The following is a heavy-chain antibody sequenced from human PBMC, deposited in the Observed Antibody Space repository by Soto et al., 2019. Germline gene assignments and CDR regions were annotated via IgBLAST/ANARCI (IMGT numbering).Heavy chain of an antibody. Sequence: QVQLVESGGGVVLPGRSLRLSCAASGFTFSSYGMHWVRQAPGKGLEWVAVISYDGSNKYYAASVKGRFTISRDNSKNTLYLLMNSLRAQDTAVYYCANVLRLDYWGQGTLVTVSS. D-gene: IGHD2-8*01. V-gene: IGHV3-30*18. CDR1: GFTFSSYG. CDR3: ANVLRLDY. CDR2: ISYDGSNK. J-gene: IGHJ4*02.